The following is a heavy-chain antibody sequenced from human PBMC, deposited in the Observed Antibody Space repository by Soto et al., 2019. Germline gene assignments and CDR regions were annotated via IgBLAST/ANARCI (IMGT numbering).Heavy chain of an antibody. J-gene: IGHJ5*02. D-gene: IGHD3-3*01. CDR1: GGTISGYY. Sequence: SETLSLTCSVSGGTISGYYWTWIRQPAGKGLEWIGRIYSSGNTKYNPSLQSRVTMSLDTSNNQFSLRLTSVTAADTAVYYCARGQRFSDWFDPWGKGTVVTVSS. CDR3: ARGQRFSDWFDP. V-gene: IGHV4-4*07. CDR2: IYSSGNT.